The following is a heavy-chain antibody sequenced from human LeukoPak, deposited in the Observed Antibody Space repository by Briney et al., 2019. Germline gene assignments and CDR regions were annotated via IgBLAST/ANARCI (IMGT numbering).Heavy chain of an antibody. CDR1: GGSVSSGSYY. CDR3: ARGVAAAGSAWFDP. CDR2: IYYNGST. J-gene: IGHJ5*02. V-gene: IGHV4-61*01. Sequence: PSETLSLTCTVSGGSVSSGSYYWSWIRQPPGKGLEWIGYIYYNGSTYYNPSLKSRVTISVDTSKNQFSLKLSSVTAADTAVYYCARGVAAAGSAWFDPWGQGTLVTVSS. D-gene: IGHD6-13*01.